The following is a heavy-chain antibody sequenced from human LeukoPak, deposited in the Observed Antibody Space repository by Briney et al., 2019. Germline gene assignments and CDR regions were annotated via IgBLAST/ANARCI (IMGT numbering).Heavy chain of an antibody. V-gene: IGHV3-49*04. J-gene: IGHJ3*02. CDR1: GFTFDDYA. Sequence: GGSLRLSCTASGFTFDDYAMNWVRQAPGKGLEWVGFIRSKAYGGTTEYAASVKGRFTISRDDSKSIAYLLMNSLKTEDTAVYYCTRDPRGSYGPDAFDIWGQGTMVTVSS. D-gene: IGHD1-26*01. CDR3: TRDPRGSYGPDAFDI. CDR2: IRSKAYGGTT.